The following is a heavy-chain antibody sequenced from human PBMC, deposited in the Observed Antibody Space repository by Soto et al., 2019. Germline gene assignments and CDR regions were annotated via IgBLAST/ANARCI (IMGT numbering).Heavy chain of an antibody. CDR2: IIPIFGTA. CDR3: ALLEGFCSGGNCYPDY. CDR1: GGTFSSYA. Sequence: SVKVSCKASGGTFSSYAISWVRQAPGQGLEWMGGIIPIFGTANYAQKFQGRVTITADKSTSTAYLHWSSLKASDTAMYYCALLEGFCSGGNCYPDYWGQGTLVTVSS. D-gene: IGHD2-15*01. V-gene: IGHV1-69*06. J-gene: IGHJ4*02.